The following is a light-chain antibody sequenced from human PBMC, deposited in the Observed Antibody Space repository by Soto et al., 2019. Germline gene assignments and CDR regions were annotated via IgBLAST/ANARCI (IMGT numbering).Light chain of an antibody. Sequence: DIQMTQSPSSLSASVGDRVTITCRASRSISIYLNWYQQKPGIAPKLLIYAASSLQSGVPSRFSGRGSGTDFTLNINSLQPEDFATYYCQQSYSPRYTFGQGTMLEIK. CDR2: AAS. CDR3: QQSYSPRYT. CDR1: RSISIY. J-gene: IGKJ2*01. V-gene: IGKV1-39*01.